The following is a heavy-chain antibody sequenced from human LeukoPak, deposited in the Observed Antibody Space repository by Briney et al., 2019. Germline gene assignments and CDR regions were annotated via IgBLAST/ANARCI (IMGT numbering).Heavy chain of an antibody. Sequence: GGSLRLSCAASGFTFRRYSMTWVRQAPGKGLEWVSSIRSRSSYIYRAHSVRGGFTISRDNPKNSVYLQMNRPRAEDTALYYCARGLIMITPRGVIVLRDFDHWGQGTLLTVSS. D-gene: IGHD3-16*02. CDR3: ARGLIMITPRGVIVLRDFDH. CDR1: GFTFRRYS. V-gene: IGHV3-21*01. J-gene: IGHJ4*02. CDR2: IRSRSSYI.